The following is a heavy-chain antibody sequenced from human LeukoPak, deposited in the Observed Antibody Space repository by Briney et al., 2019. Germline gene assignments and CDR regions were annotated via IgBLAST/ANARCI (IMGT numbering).Heavy chain of an antibody. D-gene: IGHD2-8*01. V-gene: IGHV3-30*18. J-gene: IGHJ3*02. Sequence: AGGSLRLSCAASGFTFSSYGMHWVRQAPGKGLEWVAVISYDGSNKYYADSVKGRFTISRDNSKNTLYLQMNSLRAEDTAVYYCAKGLYYPNDAFDIWGQGTMVTVSS. CDR3: AKGLYYPNDAFDI. CDR2: ISYDGSNK. CDR1: GFTFSSYG.